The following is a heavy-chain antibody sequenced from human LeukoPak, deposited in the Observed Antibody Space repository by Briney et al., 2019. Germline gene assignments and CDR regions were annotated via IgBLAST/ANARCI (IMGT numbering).Heavy chain of an antibody. CDR2: INHSGST. CDR3: ARGYSYGWAWFDP. J-gene: IGHJ5*02. CDR1: GGSFSGYH. V-gene: IGHV4-34*01. D-gene: IGHD5-18*01. Sequence: SETLSLTCAVYGGSFSGYHWSWIRQPPGKGLEWIGEINHSGSTNYNPSLKSRVTISVDTSKNQFSLKLSSVTAADTAVYYCARGYSYGWAWFDPWGQGTLVTVSS.